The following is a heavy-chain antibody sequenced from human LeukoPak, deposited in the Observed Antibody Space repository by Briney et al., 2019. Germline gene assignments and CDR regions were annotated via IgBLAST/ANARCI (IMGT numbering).Heavy chain of an antibody. V-gene: IGHV3-23*01. Sequence: GGSLRLSCAASGVTFSSYAMSWVRQAPGKGLEWVSAISGSGGSTYYADSVKGRFTISRDNSKNTLYLQMNSLRAEDTAVYYCARGASSGYYYDAFDIWGQGRMVTVSS. CDR1: GVTFSSYA. J-gene: IGHJ3*02. CDR3: ARGASSGYYYDAFDI. CDR2: ISGSGGST. D-gene: IGHD3-22*01.